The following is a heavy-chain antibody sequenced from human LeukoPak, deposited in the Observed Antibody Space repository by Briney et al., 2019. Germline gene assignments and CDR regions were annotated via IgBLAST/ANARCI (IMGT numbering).Heavy chain of an antibody. CDR2: IYPGDSDS. J-gene: IGHJ3*02. CDR3: ASTPKQWLAHDAFDI. Sequence: GESLKISCKGSGYSFTSYWIGWVRQMPGKGLEWMGIIYPGDSDSRYSPSFQGQVTISADKSISIAYLQWSSLKASDTAMYYCASTPKQWLAHDAFDIWGQGTMVTVFS. V-gene: IGHV5-51*01. CDR1: GYSFTSYW. D-gene: IGHD6-19*01.